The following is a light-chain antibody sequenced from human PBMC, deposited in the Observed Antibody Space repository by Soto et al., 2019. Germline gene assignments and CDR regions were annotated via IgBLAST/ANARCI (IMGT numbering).Light chain of an antibody. CDR3: STYESCSPPHYV. J-gene: IGLJ1*01. Sequence: QSALAQASSGTGTPGPTITISLPGNNNDGGGFNSVPWYQLRPGTAPKLLPYDVVDRPSGVSYRFSGSKSGNTASLTISGLQAEDYAGYYSSTYESCSPPHYVFRPRT. CDR1: NNDGGGFNS. V-gene: IGLV2-14*03. CDR2: DVV.